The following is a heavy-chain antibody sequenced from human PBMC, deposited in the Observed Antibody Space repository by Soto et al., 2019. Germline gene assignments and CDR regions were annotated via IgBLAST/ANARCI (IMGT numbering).Heavy chain of an antibody. CDR2: ISYDGSNK. Sequence: GGSLRLSCAASGFTFSSYGMHWVRQAPGKGLEWVAVISYDGSNKYYADSVKGRFTISRDNSKNTLYLQMNSLRAEDTAVYYCARTSNWNYLGYFDYWGQGTLVTVSS. J-gene: IGHJ4*02. CDR1: GFTFSSYG. V-gene: IGHV3-30*03. CDR3: ARTSNWNYLGYFDY. D-gene: IGHD1-7*01.